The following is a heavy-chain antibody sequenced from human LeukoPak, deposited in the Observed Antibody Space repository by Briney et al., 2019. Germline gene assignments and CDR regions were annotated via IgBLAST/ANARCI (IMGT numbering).Heavy chain of an antibody. CDR3: ARARDGYRTDYFDY. Sequence: GGSLRLSCAASGFTFSSYGMHWVRQAPGKGLEWVAVIWYDGSNKYYADSVKGRFTISRDNSKNTLYLQMNSLRAEDTAVYYCARARDGYRTDYFDYWGQGTLVTASS. CDR1: GFTFSSYG. D-gene: IGHD5-24*01. J-gene: IGHJ4*02. V-gene: IGHV3-33*01. CDR2: IWYDGSNK.